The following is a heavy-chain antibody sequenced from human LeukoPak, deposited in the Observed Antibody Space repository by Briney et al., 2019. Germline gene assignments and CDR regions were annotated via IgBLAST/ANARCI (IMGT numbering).Heavy chain of an antibody. D-gene: IGHD6-6*01. CDR3: AREDDGYSSSSGYFDY. CDR2: IYYSGST. J-gene: IGHJ4*02. CDR1: GGSISSSSYY. V-gene: IGHV4-39*07. Sequence: PSETLSLTCTVSGGSISSSSYYWGWIRQPPGKGLEWIGSIYYSGSTYYNPSLKSRVTISVDTSKNQFSLKLSSVTAADTAVYYCAREDDGYSSSSGYFDYWGQGTLVTVSS.